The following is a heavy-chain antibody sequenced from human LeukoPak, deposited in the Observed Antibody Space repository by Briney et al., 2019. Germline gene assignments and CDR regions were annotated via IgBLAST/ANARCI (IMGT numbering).Heavy chain of an antibody. D-gene: IGHD5-12*01. V-gene: IGHV3-21*01. CDR1: GFTFSSYA. CDR3: ARGRNIVATILTG. J-gene: IGHJ4*02. Sequence: GGSLRLSCAAPGFTFSSYAMTWVRQAPGKGLEWVSSISSSSSYIYYADSVKGRFTISRDNAKNSLYLQMNSLRAEDTAVYYCARGRNIVATILTGWGQGTLVTVSS. CDR2: ISSSSSYI.